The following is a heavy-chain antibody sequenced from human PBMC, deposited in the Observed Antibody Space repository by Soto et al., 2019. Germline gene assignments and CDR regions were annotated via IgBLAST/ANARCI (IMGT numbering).Heavy chain of an antibody. Sequence: PGGSLRLSCAASGFTFSSYAMSWVRQAPGKGLEWVSAISGSGGSTYYADSVKGRFTISRDNSKNTLYLQMNSLRAEDTAVYYCAKDVGVLWLRFSAFDIWGQGTMVTVSS. CDR1: GFTFSSYA. CDR3: AKDVGVLWLRFSAFDI. D-gene: IGHD5-12*01. V-gene: IGHV3-23*01. J-gene: IGHJ3*02. CDR2: ISGSGGST.